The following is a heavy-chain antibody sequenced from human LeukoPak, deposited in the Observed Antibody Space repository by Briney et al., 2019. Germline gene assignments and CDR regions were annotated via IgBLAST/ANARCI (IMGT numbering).Heavy chain of an antibody. CDR1: GGSISSSTYY. CDR2: IYYSGST. CDR3: ARVTGYMIEDYFDY. Sequence: SETLSLTCTVSGGSISSSTYYWGWIRQPPGKGLEWIGSIYYSGSTNYNPSLKSRVTISVETSKNQFSLKLSSVTAADTAVYYCARVTGYMIEDYFDYWGQGTLVTVSS. D-gene: IGHD3-22*01. J-gene: IGHJ4*02. V-gene: IGHV4-39*07.